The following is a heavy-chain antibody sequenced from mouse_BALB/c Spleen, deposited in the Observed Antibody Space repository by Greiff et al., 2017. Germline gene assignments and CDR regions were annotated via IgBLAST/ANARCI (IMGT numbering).Heavy chain of an antibody. Sequence: EVKLLESGGGLVQPGGSLKLSCAASGFDFSRYWMSWVRQAPGKGLEWNGEINPDSSTINYTPSLKDKFIISRDNAKNTLYLQMSKVRSEDTALYYCARPRNYAMDYWGQGTSVTVSS. CDR1: GFDFSRYW. CDR2: INPDSSTI. J-gene: IGHJ4*01. V-gene: IGHV4-1*02. CDR3: ARPRNYAMDY.